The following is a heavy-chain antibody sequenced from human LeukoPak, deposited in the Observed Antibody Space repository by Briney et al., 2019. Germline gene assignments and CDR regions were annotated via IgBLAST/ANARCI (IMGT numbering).Heavy chain of an antibody. CDR3: AKDSGSGYYPDY. D-gene: IGHD3-22*01. CDR1: GFTFSSYG. Sequence: VESLRLSCAASGFTFSSYGMHWVRQAPGKGLEWVAVIWYDGSNKYYADSVKGRFTISRDNSKNTLYLQMNCLRAEDTAVYYCAKDSGSGYYPDYWGQGTLVTVSS. CDR2: IWYDGSNK. J-gene: IGHJ4*02. V-gene: IGHV3-33*06.